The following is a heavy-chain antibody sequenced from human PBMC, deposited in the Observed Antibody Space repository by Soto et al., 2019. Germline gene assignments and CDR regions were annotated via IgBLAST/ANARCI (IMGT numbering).Heavy chain of an antibody. Sequence: ASVKVSCKASGYTFTSYGISWVRQAPGQGLEWMGWISACNGNTNYAQKLQGRVTMTTDTSTSTAYMELRSLRSDDTAVYYCARDAVAGTGRIYYYYGMDLWGQGTTVTVSS. CDR2: ISACNGNT. J-gene: IGHJ6*02. V-gene: IGHV1-18*04. CDR3: ARDAVAGTGRIYYYYGMDL. CDR1: GYTFTSYG. D-gene: IGHD6-19*01.